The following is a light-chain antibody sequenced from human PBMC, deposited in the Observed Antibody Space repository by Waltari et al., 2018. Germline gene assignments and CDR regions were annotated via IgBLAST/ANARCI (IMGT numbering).Light chain of an antibody. V-gene: IGKV1-39*01. CDR1: QSISSY. CDR3: QQSYSTLALT. CDR2: AAS. Sequence: DIQMTQSPSSLSTSVGDRVTITCRASQSISSYLNWYQQKPGKAPKLLIYAASSLQTVVPSRFSGSVSGTDFTLTISSLQPEDFATYYCQQSYSTLALTFGGGTKVEIK. J-gene: IGKJ4*01.